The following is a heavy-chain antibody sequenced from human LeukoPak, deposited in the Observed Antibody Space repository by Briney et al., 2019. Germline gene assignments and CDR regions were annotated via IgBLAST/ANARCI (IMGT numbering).Heavy chain of an antibody. CDR3: ASLGPYEFDP. V-gene: IGHV1-2*07. Sequence: ASVKVSCEASGYNFTGYYMHWVRQAPGQGLEWMGWISPNSGGPTYAHKFQGRVTMTRDTSISTAYMELSRLRSDDTAVYYCASLGPYEFDPWGQGTLVTVSS. D-gene: IGHD2-8*01. J-gene: IGHJ5*02. CDR2: ISPNSGGP. CDR1: GYNFTGYY.